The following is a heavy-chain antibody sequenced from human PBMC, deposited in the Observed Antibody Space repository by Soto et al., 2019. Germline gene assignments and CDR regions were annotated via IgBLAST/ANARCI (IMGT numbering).Heavy chain of an antibody. Sequence: QVRLQESGPGLVRPSQTLSLTCTVSGDSLSSGGYYCSWIRQLPGKGLEWIGFIYYSGSTFYNPSLRSRVTMSADASKNQISLKLSSETAADTAVYYCAKTKTPHVRNGMDVWGQGTTVTVSS. V-gene: IGHV4-31*04. CDR1: GDSLSSGGYY. CDR2: IYYSGST. J-gene: IGHJ6*02. CDR3: AKTKTPHVRNGMDV. D-gene: IGHD2-8*01.